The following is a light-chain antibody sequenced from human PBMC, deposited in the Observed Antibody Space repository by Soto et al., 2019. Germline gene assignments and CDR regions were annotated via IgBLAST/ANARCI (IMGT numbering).Light chain of an antibody. CDR2: AVT. V-gene: IGLV2-11*01. CDR3: CSYAGSYTHYV. CDR1: SRDCGGYNY. Sequence: SVLTQRRSVSGSPGPSVTISFTGTSRDCGGYNYVSWYQQYPGKAPKVMIYAVTKRPSGVPDRISGSKSGNTASLTISGLQAEDEADYYCCSYAGSYTHYVFGTGTKVTVL. J-gene: IGLJ1*01.